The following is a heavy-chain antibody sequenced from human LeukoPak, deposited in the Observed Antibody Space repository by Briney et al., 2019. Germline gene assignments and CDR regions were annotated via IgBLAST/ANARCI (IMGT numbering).Heavy chain of an antibody. CDR1: GFTFSDYY. D-gene: IGHD1-26*01. Sequence: GGSLRLSCAASGFTFSDYYMSWIRQAPGKGLEWVSSISSSSSYIYYADSVKGRFTISRDNAKNSLCLQMNSLRAEDTAVYYCARGLVGATHDAFDIWGQGTMVTVSS. CDR3: ARGLVGATHDAFDI. J-gene: IGHJ3*02. CDR2: ISSSSSYI. V-gene: IGHV3-11*06.